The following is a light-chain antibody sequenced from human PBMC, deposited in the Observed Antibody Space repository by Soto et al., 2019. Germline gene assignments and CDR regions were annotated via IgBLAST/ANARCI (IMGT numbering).Light chain of an antibody. J-gene: IGKJ4*01. CDR1: QSISNS. Sequence: DIKMTQSPSTLSASVGDRVTIACRASQSISNSLAWYQQKPGKAPNLLIYKASSLESGVPSRFSGSGSGTEFTLTINSLQPDDFATYYCLQYISYPVTFGGGTKVEMK. CDR3: LQYISYPVT. V-gene: IGKV1-5*03. CDR2: KAS.